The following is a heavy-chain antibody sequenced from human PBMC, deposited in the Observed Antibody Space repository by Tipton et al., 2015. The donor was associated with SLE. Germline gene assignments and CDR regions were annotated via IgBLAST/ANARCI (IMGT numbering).Heavy chain of an antibody. CDR1: GGSISSYY. Sequence: LRLSCTVSGGSISSYYWSWIRQPPGKGLEWIGYIYYSGSTNYNPSLKSRVTVSVDTSKNQFSLKLSSVTAADTAVYYCAREGGSSWYWYFDLWGRGTLVTVSS. V-gene: IGHV4-59*01. D-gene: IGHD6-13*01. J-gene: IGHJ2*01. CDR2: IYYSGST. CDR3: AREGGSSWYWYFDL.